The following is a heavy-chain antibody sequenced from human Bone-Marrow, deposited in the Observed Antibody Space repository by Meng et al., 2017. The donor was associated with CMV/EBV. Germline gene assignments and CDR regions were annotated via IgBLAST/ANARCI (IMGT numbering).Heavy chain of an antibody. CDR3: ARVYSYGDYYFDY. CDR2: ISSSSSYI. Sequence: GESLKISCVPTGLTFGSLSMSWVRQSAGKGLEWVSSISSSSSYIYYADSVKGRFTISRDNAKNSLYLQMNSLRAEDTAVYYCARVYSYGDYYFDYWGQGTLVTFSS. V-gene: IGHV3-21*04. J-gene: IGHJ4*02. CDR1: GLTFGSLS. D-gene: IGHD5-18*01.